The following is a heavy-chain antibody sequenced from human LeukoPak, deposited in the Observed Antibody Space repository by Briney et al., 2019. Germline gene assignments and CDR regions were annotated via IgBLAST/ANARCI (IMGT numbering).Heavy chain of an antibody. D-gene: IGHD4-23*01. CDR1: GGSISSYY. V-gene: IGHV4-4*07. CDR3: ARDRTYGGNSGFDY. CDR2: IYSSGST. Sequence: PSETLSLTCTVSGGSISSYYWSWIRQPAGKGLEWIGRIYSSGSTHYNPSLKSRVTMSEDTSTNHFSLNLSSVTAADTAVYYCARDRTYGGNSGFDYWGQGTLVTVSS. J-gene: IGHJ4*02.